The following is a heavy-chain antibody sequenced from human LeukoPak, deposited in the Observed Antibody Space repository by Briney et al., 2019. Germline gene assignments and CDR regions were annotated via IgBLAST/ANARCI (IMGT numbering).Heavy chain of an antibody. CDR1: GGSISSYY. CDR2: IYDSGST. CDR3: ARDGSGTYLNWFDP. J-gene: IGHJ5*02. D-gene: IGHD3-10*01. Sequence: PSETLSLTCTVSGGSISSYYRSWIRQPPGKGLEWIGFIYDSGSTNYNPYLKSRVTISVDTSKNQFSLKLSSVTAADTAVYYCARDGSGTYLNWFDPWGQGTLVTVSS. V-gene: IGHV4-59*01.